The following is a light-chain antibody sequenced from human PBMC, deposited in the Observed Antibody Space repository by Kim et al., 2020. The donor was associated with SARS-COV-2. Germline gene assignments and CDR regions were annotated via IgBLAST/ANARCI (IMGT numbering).Light chain of an antibody. J-gene: IGLJ3*02. CDR2: RNN. Sequence: QAGLTQPPSVSKGLRQTATLTCTGNSNIVGNQGAAWLQQHQGHPPKLLSYRNNNRPSGISERFSASRSGNTASLTITGLQPEDEADYYCSALDSSLSAFWVFGGGTKLTVL. CDR1: SNIVGNQG. CDR3: SALDSSLSAFWV. V-gene: IGLV10-54*02.